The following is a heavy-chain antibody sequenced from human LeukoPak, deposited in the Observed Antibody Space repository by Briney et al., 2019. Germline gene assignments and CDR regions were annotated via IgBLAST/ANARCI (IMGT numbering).Heavy chain of an antibody. V-gene: IGHV1-24*01. D-gene: IGHD1-26*01. CDR1: GYTLTELS. CDR3: ATVESYGSDYYYYMDV. CDR2: FDPEDGET. Sequence: ASVKVSCKVSGYTLTELSMHWVRQAPGKGLEWMGGFDPEDGETIYAQKFQGRVTMTEDTSTDTAYMELSSLRSEDTAVYYCATVESYGSDYYYYMDVWGKGTTVTVSS. J-gene: IGHJ6*03.